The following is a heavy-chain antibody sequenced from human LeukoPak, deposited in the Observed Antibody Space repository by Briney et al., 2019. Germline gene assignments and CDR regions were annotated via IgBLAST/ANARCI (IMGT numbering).Heavy chain of an antibody. V-gene: IGHV5-51*01. D-gene: IGHD1-26*01. Sequence: GESLKISWKASGYSFTSYWIGWVRQGPGKGLEWMGIIYPDDSDTRYSPSFQGQVTISADKSISTAYLQWSSLKASDTAMYFCARFRSNSGSYSFGYWGQGTLVTVSS. CDR3: ARFRSNSGSYSFGY. CDR2: IYPDDSDT. CDR1: GYSFTSYW. J-gene: IGHJ4*02.